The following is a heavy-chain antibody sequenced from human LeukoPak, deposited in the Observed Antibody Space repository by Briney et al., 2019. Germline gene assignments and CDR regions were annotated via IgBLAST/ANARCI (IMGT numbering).Heavy chain of an antibody. J-gene: IGHJ6*03. CDR3: ARAFCNYNYYYYRDV. D-gene: IGHD2/OR15-2a*01. V-gene: IGHV1-2*02. Sequence: ASVQVSCQASGYTFTGYYMHWVRQAPAQGLAWMGWINSNRGGTNYAQKFQGRVTMTGDTSISTAYMELSRLRSDDTAVYCCARAFCNYNYYYYRDVWGKGTTVTVSS. CDR2: INSNRGGT. CDR1: GYTFTGYY.